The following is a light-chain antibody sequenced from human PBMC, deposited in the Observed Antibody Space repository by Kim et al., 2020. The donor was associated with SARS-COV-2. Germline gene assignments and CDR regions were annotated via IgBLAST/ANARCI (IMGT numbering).Light chain of an antibody. J-gene: IGLJ2*01. Sequence: GQGVTLSCSGSSSSFGINPVTWYLQLPGAAPKLLIYGNNQRPSGVPDRLAGSNSGTSAYLAISGLQSEDEADYYCAAWDDSLHGVIFGGGTKLTVL. CDR1: SSSFGINP. CDR2: GNN. V-gene: IGLV1-44*01. CDR3: AAWDDSLHGVI.